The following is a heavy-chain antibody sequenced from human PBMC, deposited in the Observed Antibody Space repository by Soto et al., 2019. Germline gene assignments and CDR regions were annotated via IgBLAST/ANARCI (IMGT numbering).Heavy chain of an antibody. Sequence: QVQLVQSGAEVKNPRSSVKVSCKASGGTFSSYAISWVRQAPGQGLEWMGGIIPIFGTANYAQQFQGSVTMTADKSTSAAIMELSGLRSEDRAVYYCARGSRRRYYDCSGNRGPYDDLDIWGQGTMVTVSS. CDR3: ARGSRRRYYDCSGNRGPYDDLDI. V-gene: IGHV1-69*06. J-gene: IGHJ3*02. D-gene: IGHD3-22*01. CDR2: IIPIFGTA. CDR1: GGTFSSYA.